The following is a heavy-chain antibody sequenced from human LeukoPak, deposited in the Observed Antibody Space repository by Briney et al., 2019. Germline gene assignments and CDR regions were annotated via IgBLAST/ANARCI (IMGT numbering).Heavy chain of an antibody. CDR3: AREDFYDSGSNDY. Sequence: EASVKVSCKASGYTFTGYYMHWVRQVPGQGLEWMGWINPNSGGTNYAQKFQGRVTMTRDTSISTAYMELSRLRSDDTAVYYCAREDFYDSGSNDYWGQGTLVTVSS. D-gene: IGHD3-22*01. V-gene: IGHV1-2*02. J-gene: IGHJ4*02. CDR2: INPNSGGT. CDR1: GYTFTGYY.